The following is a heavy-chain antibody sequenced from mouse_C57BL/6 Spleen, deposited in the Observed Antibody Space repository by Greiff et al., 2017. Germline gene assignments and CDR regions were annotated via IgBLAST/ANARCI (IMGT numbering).Heavy chain of an antibody. Sequence: LKESGPGLVKPSQSLSLTCSVTGYSLTSGYYWNWIRQFPGNKLEWMGYISYDGSNHYNPSLKNRISITRDTSKNQFFLKLNSVTTEDTATYDCARVGGYFDYWGQGTTLTVSS. D-gene: IGHD3-1*01. CDR1: GYSLTSGYY. CDR2: ISYDGSN. CDR3: ARVGGYFDY. V-gene: IGHV3-6*01. J-gene: IGHJ2*01.